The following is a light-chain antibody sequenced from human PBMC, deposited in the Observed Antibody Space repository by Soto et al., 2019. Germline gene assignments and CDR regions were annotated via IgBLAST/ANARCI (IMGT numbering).Light chain of an antibody. CDR1: SSDVGGYNC. CDR3: SSYAGSSNLGV. CDR2: EVT. J-gene: IGLJ3*02. V-gene: IGLV2-8*01. Sequence: QSALTQPPSASGSPGQSVTISCTGTSSDVGGYNCVSWYQQHPGKAPKLMIYEVTKRPSGVPSRFSGSKSGNTASLTVSGLQAEDEAEYYCSSYAGSSNLGVFGGGTKLTVL.